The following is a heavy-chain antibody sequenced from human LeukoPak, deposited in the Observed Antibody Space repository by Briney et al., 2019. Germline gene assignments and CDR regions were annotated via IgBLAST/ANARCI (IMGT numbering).Heavy chain of an antibody. CDR3: ARILSHSSSWYYFDY. CDR2: IYPGDSDT. J-gene: IGHJ4*02. CDR1: GYSFTSYW. V-gene: IGHV5-51*01. Sequence: GESLKISCKGSGYSFTSYWIDWVRQMPGKGLEWMGIIYPGDSDTRYSPSFQGQVTISADKSISTAYLQWSSLKASDTAMYYCARILSHSSSWYYFDYWGQGTLVTVSS. D-gene: IGHD6-13*01.